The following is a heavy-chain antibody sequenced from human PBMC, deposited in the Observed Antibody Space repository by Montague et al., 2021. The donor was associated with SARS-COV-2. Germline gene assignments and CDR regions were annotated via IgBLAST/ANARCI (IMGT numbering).Heavy chain of an antibody. CDR1: GVSLTTRGVG. CDR2: IYWDEEK. J-gene: IGHJ4*02. D-gene: IGHD3-3*02. V-gene: IGHV2-5*02. Sequence: PALVKPTQTLTLTCTLSGVSLTTRGVGVGWIRQTPGKALEWLSLIYWDEEKRYNPSLGGRLTVTKDTSRNQVVLTVANMDPADTATYYCAHPTRAMKVSIRDFWGPGTSVTVSS. CDR3: AHPTRAMKVSIRDF.